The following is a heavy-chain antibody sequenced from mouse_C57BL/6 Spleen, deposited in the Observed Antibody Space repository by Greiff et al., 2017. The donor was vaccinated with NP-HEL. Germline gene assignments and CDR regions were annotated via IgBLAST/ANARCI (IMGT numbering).Heavy chain of an antibody. D-gene: IGHD1-1*01. CDR3: ARNIIYGSSYWYFDV. V-gene: IGHV1-52*01. Sequence: QVQLQQPGAELVRPGSSVKLSCKASGYTFTSYWMHWVKQRPIQGLEWIGNIDPSDSETHYNQKFKDKATLTVDKSSSTAYMQLSSLTSEDSAVYYCARNIIYGSSYWYFDVWGTGTTVTVSS. CDR2: IDPSDSET. J-gene: IGHJ1*03. CDR1: GYTFTSYW.